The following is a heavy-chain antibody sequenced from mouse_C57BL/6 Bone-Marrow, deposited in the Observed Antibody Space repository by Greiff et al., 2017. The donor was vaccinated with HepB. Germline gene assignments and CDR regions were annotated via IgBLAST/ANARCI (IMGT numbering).Heavy chain of an antibody. CDR3: TRSDDGYYRYWFAY. J-gene: IGHJ3*01. Sequence: VQLQESGAELVRPGASVTLSCKASGYTFTDYEMHWVKQTPVHGLEWIGAIDPETSGTAYNQKFKGKAILTADKSSSTAYMELRSLTSEDSAVYYCTRSDDGYYRYWFAYWGQGTLVTVSA. V-gene: IGHV1-15*01. D-gene: IGHD2-3*01. CDR1: GYTFTDYE. CDR2: IDPETSGT.